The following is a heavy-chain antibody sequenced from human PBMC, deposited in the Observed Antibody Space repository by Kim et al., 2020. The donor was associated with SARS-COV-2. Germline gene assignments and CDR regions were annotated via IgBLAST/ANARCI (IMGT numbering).Heavy chain of an antibody. J-gene: IGHJ3*02. CDR3: AKEYGSGSYSGFDI. D-gene: IGHD3-10*01. V-gene: IGHV3-7*01. Sequence: VDPVQGRFTISGDNAKNSLHLQMNSLRAEDTAVYYCAKEYGSGSYSGFDIWGQGTMVTVSS.